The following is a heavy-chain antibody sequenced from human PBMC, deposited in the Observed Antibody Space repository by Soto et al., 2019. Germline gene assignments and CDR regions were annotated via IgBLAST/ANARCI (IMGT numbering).Heavy chain of an antibody. CDR3: AKDVLNKPGPNAFDI. V-gene: IGHV3-23*01. J-gene: IGHJ3*02. CDR2: ISGSGRST. Sequence: SGGSLRLSCAASGFTFSSYAMTWVRQAPGKGLEWVSSISGSGRSTYYADSVKGRFIISRDNSKNTQYLQMNSLRAEDTAVYYCAKDVLNKPGPNAFDIWGKGTMVTVSS. D-gene: IGHD6-6*01. CDR1: GFTFSSYA.